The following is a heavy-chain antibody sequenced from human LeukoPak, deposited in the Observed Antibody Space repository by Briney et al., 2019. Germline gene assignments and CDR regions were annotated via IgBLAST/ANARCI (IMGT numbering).Heavy chain of an antibody. D-gene: IGHD4-11*01. CDR2: ISAYNGNT. V-gene: IGHV1-18*01. CDR3: AGYSNYEDRYYYGMDV. Sequence: ASVKVSCKASGYTFTSYGISWVRQAAGQGVEGMGWISAYNGNTNYAQKLQGRVTMTTDTSTSTAYMELRSLRSDDTAVYYCAGYSNYEDRYYYGMDVWGQGTTVTVSS. J-gene: IGHJ6*02. CDR1: GYTFTSYG.